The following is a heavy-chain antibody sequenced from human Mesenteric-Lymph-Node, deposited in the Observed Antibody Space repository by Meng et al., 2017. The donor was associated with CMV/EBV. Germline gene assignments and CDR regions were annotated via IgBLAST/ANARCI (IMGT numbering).Heavy chain of an antibody. J-gene: IGHJ6*02. CDR2: ISGSGGST. Sequence: LSLTCAASGFTFSSYAMSWVRQAPGKGLEWVSAISGSGGSTYYADSVKGRFTISRDNSKNTLYLQMNSLRAEDTAVYYCAKNKVGYYYGMDVWGQGTTVTVSS. D-gene: IGHD1-26*01. CDR3: AKNKVGYYYGMDV. CDR1: GFTFSSYA. V-gene: IGHV3-23*01.